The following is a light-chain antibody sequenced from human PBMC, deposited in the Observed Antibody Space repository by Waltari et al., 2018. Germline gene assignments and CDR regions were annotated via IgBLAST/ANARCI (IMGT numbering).Light chain of an antibody. CDR2: GAS. CDR1: QSVSSN. J-gene: IGKJ2*01. V-gene: IGKV3-15*01. CDR3: QQYSNWPYT. Sequence: EIVLTPSPATLSVSTGERATLSCRASQSVSSNLAWYQQKPGQALRLLIYGASTRATGIPGRFGGSGSGTEFTLTISRLQSEDFAVYYCQQYSNWPYTLGQGTKLEIK.